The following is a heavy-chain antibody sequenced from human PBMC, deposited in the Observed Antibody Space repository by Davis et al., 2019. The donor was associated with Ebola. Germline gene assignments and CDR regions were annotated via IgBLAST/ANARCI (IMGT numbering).Heavy chain of an antibody. V-gene: IGHV3-74*01. Sequence: ESLKISCAASGFTFRSYWMHWVRQAPGKGLMWVSRINSDGSTTSYADSVKGRFTISRDNAKNSLYLQMNSLRAEDTAVYYCAREYCSSTSCYFDYWGQGTLVTVSS. CDR3: AREYCSSTSCYFDY. J-gene: IGHJ4*02. CDR2: INSDGSTT. CDR1: GFTFRSYW. D-gene: IGHD2-2*01.